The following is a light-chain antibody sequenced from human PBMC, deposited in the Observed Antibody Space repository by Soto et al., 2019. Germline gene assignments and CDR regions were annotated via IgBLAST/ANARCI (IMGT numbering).Light chain of an antibody. CDR3: QQYGSSPLT. V-gene: IGKV3-20*01. CDR2: GAS. J-gene: IGKJ4*01. CDR1: QSLSSNY. Sequence: VLTHSVGAVSLSQGERGSLRFSSSQSLSSNYLAWYHQKPGQAPRLLIYGASSRATGIPDRFSGSGSGTDFTLTISRLEPEDCVVYFCQQYGSSPLTFGGGTKVDIK.